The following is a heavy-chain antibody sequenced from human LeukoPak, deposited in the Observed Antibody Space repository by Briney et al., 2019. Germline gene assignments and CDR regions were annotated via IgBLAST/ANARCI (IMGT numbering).Heavy chain of an antibody. D-gene: IGHD5-12*01. CDR1: GGSISSGSYY. CDR3: ARDKGGYDFSWFDP. V-gene: IGHV4-61*02. Sequence: SQTLSLTCTVSGGSISSGSYYWSWIRQPAGKGLVWIGRIYTSGSTNYNPSLKSRVTISVDTSKNQFSLKLSSVTAADTAVYYCARDKGGYDFSWFDPWGQGTLVTVSS. J-gene: IGHJ5*02. CDR2: IYTSGST.